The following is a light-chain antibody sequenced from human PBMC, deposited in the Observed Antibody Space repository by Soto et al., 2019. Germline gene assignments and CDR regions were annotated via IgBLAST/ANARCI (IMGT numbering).Light chain of an antibody. Sequence: QSVLTQPASVSGSPGQSITISCTGTSSDVGGYNYVSWYQQHPGKAPKVIIYDVSNRPSGVSNRFSASKSGNTASLTISGLQAEDEAAYYWTSYTSTSPVVFGGGTKLTVL. CDR2: DVS. CDR3: TSYTSTSPVV. J-gene: IGLJ2*01. CDR1: SSDVGGYNY. V-gene: IGLV2-14*01.